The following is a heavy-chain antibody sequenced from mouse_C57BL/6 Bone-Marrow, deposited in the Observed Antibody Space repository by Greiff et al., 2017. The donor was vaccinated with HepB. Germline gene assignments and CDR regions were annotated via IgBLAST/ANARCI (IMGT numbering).Heavy chain of an antibody. V-gene: IGHV1-26*01. CDR2: INPNNGGT. J-gene: IGHJ4*01. Sequence: EVQLQQSGPELVKPGASVKISCKASGYTFTDYYMNWVKQSHGKSLEWIGDINPNNGGTSYNQKFKGKATLTVDKSSSTAYMELRSLTSEDSAVYYCARERIYYGIKGYAMDYWGQGTSVTVSS. D-gene: IGHD2-1*01. CDR3: ARERIYYGIKGYAMDY. CDR1: GYTFTDYY.